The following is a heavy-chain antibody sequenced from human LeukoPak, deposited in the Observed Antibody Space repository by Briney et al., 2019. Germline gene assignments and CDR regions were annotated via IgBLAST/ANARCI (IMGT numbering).Heavy chain of an antibody. J-gene: IGHJ4*02. CDR3: ARGIAAARGY. D-gene: IGHD6-13*01. CDR2: INHSGST. Sequence: SETLSLTCAVYGGSFSGYYWSWIRQPPGKGLEWIGEINHSGSTNYNPSLKSRVTISVDTSKNQFSLKLSSVTAADTAVYYCARGIAAARGYWGQGTLVTVSS. CDR1: GGSFSGYY. V-gene: IGHV4-34*01.